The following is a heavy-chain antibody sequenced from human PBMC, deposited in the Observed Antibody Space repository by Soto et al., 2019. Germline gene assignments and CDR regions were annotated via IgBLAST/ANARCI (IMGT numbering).Heavy chain of an antibody. CDR2: INHSGST. CDR3: AGSKFTRYYYYYGMDV. Sequence: SETLSLTCNVSADSMTSHYWSWVRQPPGKGLEWIGEINHSGSTNYNPSLKSRVTISVDTSKNQFSLKLSSVTAADTAVYYCAGSKFTRYYYYYGMDVWGQGTTVTVSS. CDR1: ADSMTSHY. V-gene: IGHV4-34*01. J-gene: IGHJ6*02.